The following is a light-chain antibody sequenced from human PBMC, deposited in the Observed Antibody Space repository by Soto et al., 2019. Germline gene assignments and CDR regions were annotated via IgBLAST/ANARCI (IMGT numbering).Light chain of an antibody. V-gene: IGKV3-20*01. CDR3: QQYSGSPMYT. CDR1: QSVSSSY. CDR2: ATS. J-gene: IGKJ2*01. Sequence: EVVLTQSPGTLSLSPGERATLSCRASQSVSSSYLAWHQQKPGQAPRLLIYATSSRAYGIPDRFSGSGSGTEFTLTINRLEPEDFAVYYCQQYSGSPMYTFGQGTKLEIK.